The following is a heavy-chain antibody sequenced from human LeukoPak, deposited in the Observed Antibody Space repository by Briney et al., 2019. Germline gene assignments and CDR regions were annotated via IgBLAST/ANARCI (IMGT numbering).Heavy chain of an antibody. CDR2: ISYDGSNK. CDR3: ARGLIAAAPGLFDY. D-gene: IGHD6-13*01. Sequence: GGSLRLSCAASGFTFSDHYMDWVRQAPGKGLEWVAVISYDGSNKYYADSVKGRFTISRDNANNSLYLQMNSLRPAETPLYYCARGLIAAAPGLFDYWGQGTLVTVSS. J-gene: IGHJ4*02. V-gene: IGHV3-30*03. CDR1: GFTFSDHY.